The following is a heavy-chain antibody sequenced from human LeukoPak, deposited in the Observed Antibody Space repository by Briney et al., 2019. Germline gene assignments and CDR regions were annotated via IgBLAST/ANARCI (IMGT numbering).Heavy chain of an antibody. D-gene: IGHD2-2*01. CDR2: INGDGSVK. Sequence: GGSLRLSCAASGLTFSNTWMAWVRQVPGKGLEWVANINGDGSVKYHVDSVKGRFTISRDNARNSLYLQMNSLRAEDTAIYYCAGDPACGALDYWGPGTQVTVSS. V-gene: IGHV3-7*01. J-gene: IGHJ4*02. CDR1: GLTFSNTW. CDR3: AGDPACGALDY.